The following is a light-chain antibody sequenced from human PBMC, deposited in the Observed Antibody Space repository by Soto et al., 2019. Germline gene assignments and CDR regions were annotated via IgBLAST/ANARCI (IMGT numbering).Light chain of an antibody. Sequence: EIVMTQSPATLSLSPGERSTLSCMASQSVNSNLAWYQQKAGQAPRLLIYGTSTRATGIPARFSGSGSGTDFTLTISSLQPDDFATYYCQHYNSYSEAFGQGTKVDIK. CDR1: QSVNSN. CDR2: GTS. CDR3: QHYNSYSEA. J-gene: IGKJ1*01. V-gene: IGKV3-15*01.